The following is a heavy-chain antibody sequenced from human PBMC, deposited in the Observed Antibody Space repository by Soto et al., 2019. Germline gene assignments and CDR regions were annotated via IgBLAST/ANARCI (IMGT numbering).Heavy chain of an antibody. V-gene: IGHV4-59*01. CDR2: IHFSWST. Sequence: SEILWLTCTVSRGALSSYCCSWLRQPPAKGLELTWDIHFSWSTNYNPSLYSRVTISVDTYKNQYSLKLSTVTTAATAVYYCARERRKSRDPFFDYWGQGTLVTVSS. D-gene: IGHD3-10*01. CDR1: RGALSSYC. J-gene: IGHJ4*02. CDR3: ARERRKSRDPFFDY.